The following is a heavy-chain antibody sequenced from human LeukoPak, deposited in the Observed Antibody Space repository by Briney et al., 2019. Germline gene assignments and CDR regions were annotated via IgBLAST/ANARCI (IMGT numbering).Heavy chain of an antibody. CDR1: GGSISSYY. D-gene: IGHD1-14*01. Sequence: PSETLSLTCTVPGGSISSYYWSWIRQPPGKGLEWIGYVYYTGRTSYNPSLKSRVTISVDSSKNHFSLKLNSVTAADTAVYYCARAHRGFDPWGQGTLVTVSS. CDR2: VYYTGRT. V-gene: IGHV4-59*01. CDR3: ARAHRGFDP. J-gene: IGHJ5*02.